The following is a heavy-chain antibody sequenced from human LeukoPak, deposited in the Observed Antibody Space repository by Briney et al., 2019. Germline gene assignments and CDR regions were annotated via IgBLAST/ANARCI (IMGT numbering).Heavy chain of an antibody. CDR3: ARDGDVLTGYPDY. Sequence: PSETLSLTCTVSGGSIITNDFHWSWIRQSPGKGLEWIGSVYYTGSTFYNPSFQSRVSISVDTSKNKFALKLSFVTAADTAVYYCARDGDVLTGYPDYWGQGTLVTVSS. J-gene: IGHJ4*02. D-gene: IGHD3-9*01. CDR2: VYYTGST. CDR1: GGSIITNDFH. V-gene: IGHV4-39*06.